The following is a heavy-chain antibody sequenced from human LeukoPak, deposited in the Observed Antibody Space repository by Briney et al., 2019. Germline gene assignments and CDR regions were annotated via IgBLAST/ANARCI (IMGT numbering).Heavy chain of an antibody. Sequence: PSETLSLTCTVSGASISSGDYYWSWIRQPPGKGLEWIGYIYYSGSTYYNPSLESRVAISVDTSQNQFSLKLSSVTAADTAVYYCARAPSGYYGSGSYYGRHYFDYWGQGTLVTVSS. J-gene: IGHJ4*02. D-gene: IGHD3-10*01. CDR1: GASISSGDYY. CDR2: IYYSGST. CDR3: ARAPSGYYGSGSYYGRHYFDY. V-gene: IGHV4-30-4*01.